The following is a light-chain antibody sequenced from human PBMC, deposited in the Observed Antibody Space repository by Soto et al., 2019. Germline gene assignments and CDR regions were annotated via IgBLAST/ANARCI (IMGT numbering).Light chain of an antibody. V-gene: IGKV1-39*01. Sequence: DIQMTQSPSSLSASVGDRATITCRASQTITTYLNWYQQKPGRAPKLLIFAASSLQSGVPPRFSGSGSGTDFTLTVSSLQPEDFATYFCQQGYSTPFTFGGGTKVDIK. CDR1: QTITTY. J-gene: IGKJ4*01. CDR2: AAS. CDR3: QQGYSTPFT.